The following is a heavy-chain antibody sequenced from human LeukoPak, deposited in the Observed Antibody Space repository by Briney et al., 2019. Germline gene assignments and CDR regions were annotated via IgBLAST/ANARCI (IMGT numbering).Heavy chain of an antibody. J-gene: IGHJ4*02. CDR1: GFTFSDHY. Sequence: GGSLRLSCAASGFTFSDHYMDWVRQAPGKGLEWVGRIRKKVNSSTTEYAASALGRFTISRDDSTNSVYLQMNSLTTEDTAVYYCDRASGSYESGGFYFDYWGQGTLVTVSS. D-gene: IGHD1-26*01. CDR2: IRKKVNSSTT. V-gene: IGHV3-72*01. CDR3: DRASGSYESGGFYFDY.